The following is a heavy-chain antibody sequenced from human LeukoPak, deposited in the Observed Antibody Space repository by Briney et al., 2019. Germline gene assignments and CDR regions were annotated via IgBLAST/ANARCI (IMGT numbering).Heavy chain of an antibody. Sequence: SETLSLTCTVSGGSISTYYWKWIRQPPGKGLEWIGDISYSGSTKYNPSLKSRVTRSVDTSKNQFSLRLSSVTAADSAVYYCARDRSGSGFFDYWGQGTLVTVSS. CDR2: ISYSGST. D-gene: IGHD1-26*01. V-gene: IGHV4-59*01. CDR3: ARDRSGSGFFDY. J-gene: IGHJ4*02. CDR1: GGSISTYY.